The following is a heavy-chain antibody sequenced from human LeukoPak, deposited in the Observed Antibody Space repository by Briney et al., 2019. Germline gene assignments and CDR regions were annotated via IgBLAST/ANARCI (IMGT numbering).Heavy chain of an antibody. CDR1: GFTVSRNY. J-gene: IGHJ4*02. D-gene: IGHD3-10*01. V-gene: IGHV3-66*01. CDR3: AKEGSGRYYFDY. Sequence: GGSLGLSCAASGFTVSRNYMSWVRQAPGKGLEWVSVIYSGGRSYYADSVKGRFTISRDNSKNTLYLQMNSLRAEDTAVYYCAKEGSGRYYFDYWGQGTLVTVSS. CDR2: IYSGGRS.